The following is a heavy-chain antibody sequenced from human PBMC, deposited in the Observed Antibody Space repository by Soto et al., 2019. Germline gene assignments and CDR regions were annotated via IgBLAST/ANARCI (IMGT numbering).Heavy chain of an antibody. CDR3: SKDAKKYHYYNHGMDV. D-gene: IGHD2-2*01. Sequence: QVQLVESGGCVVQPGRSLRLSCAASGFTFSIYGMHWVRQAPGKGLEWVALISYDGSTKFYADSVKGRFTISRDNSKSTLNLEMNSLSAEDTAVYFCSKDAKKYHYYNHGMDVWGQGTTVTVSS. J-gene: IGHJ6*02. CDR2: ISYDGSTK. V-gene: IGHV3-30*18. CDR1: GFTFSIYG.